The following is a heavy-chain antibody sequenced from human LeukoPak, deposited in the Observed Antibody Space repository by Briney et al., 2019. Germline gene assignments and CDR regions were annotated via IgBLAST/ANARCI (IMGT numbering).Heavy chain of an antibody. V-gene: IGHV3-33*01. CDR1: GFTFSSYG. CDR3: AREPDRDYYGSGSHPDH. Sequence: PGRSLRLSCAASGFTFSSYGMHWVRQAPGKGLEWVAVIWYDGSNKYYADSVKGRFTISRDNSKNTLYLQMNSLRAEDTAVYYCAREPDRDYYGSGSHPDHWGQGTLVTVSS. D-gene: IGHD3-10*01. CDR2: IWYDGSNK. J-gene: IGHJ4*02.